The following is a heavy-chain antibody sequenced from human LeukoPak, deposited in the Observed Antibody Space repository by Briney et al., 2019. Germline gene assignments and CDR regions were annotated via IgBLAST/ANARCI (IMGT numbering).Heavy chain of an antibody. CDR2: IDSGGRT. D-gene: IGHD3-9*01. Sequence: PGGSLRLSCVASGFTFSIYSMSWVRQALGKGLEWVSNIDSGGRTYFGDSVKGRFTISRDDSKNTLYLQMSSLRGEDTAVYYCAKTVVGAGWNYFDYWGQGTLVTVSS. CDR3: AKTVVGAGWNYFDY. V-gene: IGHV3-23*01. CDR1: GFTFSIYS. J-gene: IGHJ4*02.